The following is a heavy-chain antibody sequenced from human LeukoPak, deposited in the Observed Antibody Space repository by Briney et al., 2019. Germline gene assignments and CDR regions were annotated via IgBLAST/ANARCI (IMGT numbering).Heavy chain of an antibody. CDR2: IFSCDSDT. CDR3: ARNTYTANWYGY. D-gene: IGHD2-2*02. J-gene: IGHJ4*02. V-gene: IGHV5-51*01. Sequence: GGSLKISCKASGDSFTNYWIAWVRRLPAEGLEWMGIIFSCDSDTRYTPSFQGQVTISTDKSINNAFLHWSSMKASDSAMYYCARNTYTANWYGYWGQGTLVTVSS. CDR1: GDSFTNYW.